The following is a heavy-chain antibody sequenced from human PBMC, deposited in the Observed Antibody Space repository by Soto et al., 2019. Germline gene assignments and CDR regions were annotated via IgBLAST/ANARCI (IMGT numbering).Heavy chain of an antibody. V-gene: IGHV1-3*01. CDR2: INAGNGNT. CDR1: GYTFTSYA. J-gene: IGHJ6*02. CDR3: ARDQIGIVVVPAARGGEDYGMDV. Sequence: ASVKVSCKASGYTFTSYAMHWVRQAPGQRLEWMGWINAGNGNTKYSQKFQGRVTITRDTSASTAYMELSSLRSEDTAVYYCARDQIGIVVVPAARGGEDYGMDVWGQGXTVTVSS. D-gene: IGHD2-2*01.